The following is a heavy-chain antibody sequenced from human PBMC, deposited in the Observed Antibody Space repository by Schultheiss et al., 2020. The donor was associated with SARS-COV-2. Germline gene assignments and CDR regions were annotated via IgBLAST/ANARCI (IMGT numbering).Heavy chain of an antibody. CDR1: GGSVSGLW. V-gene: IGHV4-34*01. CDR3: ARQGNTLQTDS. D-gene: IGHD5-24*01. Sequence: SETLSLTCGFYGGSVSGLWWSWIRQPPGKELEWIGEINHTGSPNYNPSLKSRVTISIDTSKNQFSLKLTSVTAADTALYFCARQGNTLQTDSWGQGPLVTVSS. CDR2: INHTGSP. J-gene: IGHJ4*02.